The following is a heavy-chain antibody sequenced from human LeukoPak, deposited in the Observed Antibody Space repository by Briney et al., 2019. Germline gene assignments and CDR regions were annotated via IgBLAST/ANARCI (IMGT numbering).Heavy chain of an antibody. CDR2: IYYSGST. CDR3: TREQAGTSDY. D-gene: IGHD6-13*01. Sequence: SETLSLTCTVSGGSISSYSWSWIRQPPGKGLEWIGYIYYSGSTNYNPSLKSRVTISVDTSKNQFSLKLSSVTAADTAVYYCTREQAGTSDYWGQGTLVTVSS. V-gene: IGHV4-59*12. J-gene: IGHJ4*02. CDR1: GGSISSYS.